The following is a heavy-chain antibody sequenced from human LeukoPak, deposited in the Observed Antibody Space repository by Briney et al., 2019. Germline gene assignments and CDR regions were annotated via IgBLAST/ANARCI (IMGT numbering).Heavy chain of an antibody. D-gene: IGHD1-26*01. CDR2: ISWNSGSI. J-gene: IGHJ4*02. CDR3: ARQKQSHGNFDF. V-gene: IGHV3-9*01. CDR1: GFTFDDYA. Sequence: PGGSLRLSCVASGFTFDDYAMHWVRQAPGKGLEWVSGISWNSGSIGYADSVKGRFTISRENAKNSLYLQMNSLRAEDTAMYYCARQKQSHGNFDFWGQGTLVTVSS.